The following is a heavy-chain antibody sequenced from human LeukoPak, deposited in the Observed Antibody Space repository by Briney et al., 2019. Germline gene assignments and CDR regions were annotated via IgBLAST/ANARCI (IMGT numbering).Heavy chain of an antibody. D-gene: IGHD3-10*01. CDR2: IKEDGSEK. CDR1: GFTFSSYW. J-gene: IGHJ4*02. CDR3: ARILVYGSGAEAFDY. V-gene: IGHV3-7*01. Sequence: GGSLTLSCAASGFTFSSYWMSWVRQAPGKGLEWVANIKEDGSEKYYVDSVKGRFTITRDNAKNPLYLQMNRLSAEDTAVYYCARILVYGSGAEAFDYWGQGTLVTVSS.